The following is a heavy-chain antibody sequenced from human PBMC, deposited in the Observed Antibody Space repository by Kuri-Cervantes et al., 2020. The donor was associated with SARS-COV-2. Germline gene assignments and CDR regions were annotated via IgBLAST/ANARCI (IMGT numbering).Heavy chain of an antibody. Sequence: SETLSLTCTVSGASISRYYWSWIRQSPGKGLEWLGYISYSGTNNYNPSLKSRVTISVDTSKNQFSLKLSSVTAADTAVYYCARGSSSWPKHSFDYWGQGTPVTVSS. J-gene: IGHJ4*02. D-gene: IGHD6-13*01. CDR3: ARGSSSWPKHSFDY. CDR2: ISYSGTN. V-gene: IGHV4-59*01. CDR1: GASISRYY.